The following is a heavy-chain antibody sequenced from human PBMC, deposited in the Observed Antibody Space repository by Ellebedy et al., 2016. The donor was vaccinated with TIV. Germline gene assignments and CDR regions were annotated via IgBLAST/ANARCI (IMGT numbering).Heavy chain of an antibody. J-gene: IGHJ4*02. Sequence: GGSLRLSCAASGFTFSSYAMHWVRQAPGKGLEWVAVISYDGSNKYYADSVKGRFTISRDNSKNTLYLQMNSLRAEDTAVYYCARDRLATVTRRGSLNYWGQGTLVTVSS. CDR1: GFTFSSYA. CDR2: ISYDGSNK. D-gene: IGHD4-17*01. CDR3: ARDRLATVTRRGSLNY. V-gene: IGHV3-30*04.